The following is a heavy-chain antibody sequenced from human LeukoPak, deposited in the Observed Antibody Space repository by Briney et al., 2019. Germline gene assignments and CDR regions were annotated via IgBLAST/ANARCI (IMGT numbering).Heavy chain of an antibody. J-gene: IGHJ3*02. CDR1: GGSISSYY. V-gene: IGHV4-59*01. CDR2: IYYSGST. D-gene: IGHD3-9*01. Sequence: SETLSLTCTVSGGSISSYYWSWIRQSPGKGLEWIGYIYYSGSTNYNPSLKSRVTISVDTSKNQFSLKLSSVTAADTAVYYCARSPSILRYFDWLLLHDGAFDIWGQGTMVTVSS. CDR3: ARSPSILRYFDWLLLHDGAFDI.